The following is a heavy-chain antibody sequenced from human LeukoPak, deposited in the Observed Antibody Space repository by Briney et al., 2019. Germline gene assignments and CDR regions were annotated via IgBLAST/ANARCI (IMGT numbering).Heavy chain of an antibody. CDR2: INPNSGGT. V-gene: IGHV1-2*02. CDR3: ARVVPAAFWFDP. D-gene: IGHD2-2*01. CDR1: GYTFTGYY. Sequence: ASVKVSCKASGYTFTGYYMHWVRQAPGQGLEWMGWINPNSGGTNYAQKFQGRVTMTRDTSISTAYMELSRLRSDDTAMYYCARVVPAAFWFDPWGQGTLVTVSS. J-gene: IGHJ5*02.